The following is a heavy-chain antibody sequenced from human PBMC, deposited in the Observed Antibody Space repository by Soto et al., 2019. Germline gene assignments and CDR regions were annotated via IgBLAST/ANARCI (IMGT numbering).Heavy chain of an antibody. D-gene: IGHD6-13*01. Sequence: ASVKVSCKASGFTVTSSAVQWVRQARGQRLEWIGWIVVGSGDTNSAQKFQERVTITRDMSTSTAYIELSSLRSEDTAVYYCAATIIAAVGTGYYYGMDVWGQGTTVTVSS. CDR1: GFTVTSSA. V-gene: IGHV1-58*01. CDR3: AATIIAAVGTGYYYGMDV. CDR2: IVVGSGDT. J-gene: IGHJ6*02.